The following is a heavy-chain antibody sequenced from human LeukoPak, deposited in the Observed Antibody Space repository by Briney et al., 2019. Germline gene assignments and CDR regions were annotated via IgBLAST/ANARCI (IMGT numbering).Heavy chain of an antibody. CDR1: GYTFAGYY. CDR3: ARVGPLGSAFDI. D-gene: IGHD7-27*01. Sequence: ASLKVSCKASGYTFAGYYMHWVRQAPGQGLEWMGWINPNSGGTNYAQKFQGRVTMTRDTTISTAYMELSRLRSDDTAVYYCARVGPLGSAFDIWGQGTMVTVSS. CDR2: INPNSGGT. J-gene: IGHJ3*02. V-gene: IGHV1-2*02.